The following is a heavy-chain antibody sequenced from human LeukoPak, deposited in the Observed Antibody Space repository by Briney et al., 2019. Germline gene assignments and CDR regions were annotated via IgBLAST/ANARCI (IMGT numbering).Heavy chain of an antibody. CDR1: GFTFSSYS. CDR3: KQQLEQGYYGMDV. D-gene: IGHD6-13*01. J-gene: IGHJ6*02. V-gene: IGHV3-21*01. CDR2: ISSSSSYI. Sequence: PGGSLRLSCAASGFTFSSYSMNWVRQAPGKGLEWVSSISSSSSYIYYADSVKGRFTISRDNAKNSLYLQMNSLRAEDTAVYYCKQQLEQGYYGMDVWGQGTTVTVSS.